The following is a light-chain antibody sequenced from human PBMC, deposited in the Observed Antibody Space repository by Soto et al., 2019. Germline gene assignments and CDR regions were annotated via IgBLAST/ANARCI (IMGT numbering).Light chain of an antibody. CDR3: QQYDNRSPMT. Sequence: NSLTPSAGTLSSFPWERATLSCMALQSVSSSHLAWYQQKPGQAPRLLMYGASSRATGIPDRFSGSGSGTEFTLTITVLQSEDFAVYYCQQYDNRSPMTFGRGTKVDIK. CDR1: QSVSSSH. J-gene: IGKJ1*01. V-gene: IGKV3-20*01. CDR2: GAS.